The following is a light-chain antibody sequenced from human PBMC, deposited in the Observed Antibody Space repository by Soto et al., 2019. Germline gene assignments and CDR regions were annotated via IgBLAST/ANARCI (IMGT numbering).Light chain of an antibody. CDR3: QQYRNSPRT. Sequence: EIVMTQSPATLSVSPGERATLSCRASQSVSSDLAWYQQKPGQTPSLLIYAASTRATGIPARFSGSGSGTEFTLTISGLQSDDCAVHYCQQYRNSPRTFGQGTKVEI. J-gene: IGKJ1*01. V-gene: IGKV3-15*01. CDR1: QSVSSD. CDR2: AAS.